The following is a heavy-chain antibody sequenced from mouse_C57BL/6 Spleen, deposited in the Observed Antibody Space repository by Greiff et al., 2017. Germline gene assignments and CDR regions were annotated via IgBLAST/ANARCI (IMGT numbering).Heavy chain of an antibody. CDR1: GYTFTSYW. D-gene: IGHD2-4*01. CDR3: ARHDYGGGYVDV. CDR2: IYPSDSET. J-gene: IGHJ1*03. V-gene: IGHV1-61*01. Sequence: QVQLQQPGAELVRPGSSVKLSCKASGYTFTSYWMDWVKQRPGQGLEWIGNIYPSDSETHYNQKFKDKATLTVDKSSSTAYMQLSSLTSEDSAVYYCARHDYGGGYVDVWGTGATVTVSS.